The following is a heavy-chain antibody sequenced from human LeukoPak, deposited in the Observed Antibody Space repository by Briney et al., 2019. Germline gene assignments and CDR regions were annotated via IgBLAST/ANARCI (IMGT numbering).Heavy chain of an antibody. CDR2: IFPILGIA. CDR3: AKDRAYGSGSYPDSDY. CDR1: GGTFSSYA. D-gene: IGHD3-10*01. J-gene: IGHJ4*02. V-gene: IGHV1-69*04. Sequence: SVKVSCTASGGTFSSYAISWVRQAPGQGLEWMGRIFPILGIANYAQKFQGRVTITADKSTSTAYMALSSLRSEDTAVYYCAKDRAYGSGSYPDSDYWGQGTLVTVSS.